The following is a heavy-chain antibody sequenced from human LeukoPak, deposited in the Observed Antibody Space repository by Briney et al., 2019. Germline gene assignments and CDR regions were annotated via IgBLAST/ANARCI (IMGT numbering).Heavy chain of an antibody. CDR3: AKDLSGSLEY. V-gene: IGHV3-23*01. Sequence: GGSLRLSCAASGFTFSIYAMSWVRQAPGKGLEWVSAISGSGDSTYYADSVKGRFTISRDNSKNTLYLQMNSLRAEDTAVYYCAKDLSGSLEYWGQGTLVTVSS. D-gene: IGHD3-10*01. CDR2: ISGSGDST. J-gene: IGHJ4*02. CDR1: GFTFSIYA.